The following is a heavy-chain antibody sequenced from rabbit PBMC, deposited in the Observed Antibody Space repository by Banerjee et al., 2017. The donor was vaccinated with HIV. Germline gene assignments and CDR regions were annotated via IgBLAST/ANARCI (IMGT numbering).Heavy chain of an antibody. CDR3: ARASGYSSSTGYYWGYFNL. Sequence: QEQLVESGGGLVQPGGSLKLSCKASGIDFSSYGISWVRQAPGKGLEWIAYIYPDYGSTDYASWVNGRFTISKTSSTTVTLQMTSLTAADTATYFCARASGYSSSTGYYWGYFNLWGQGTLVTVS. CDR1: GIDFSSYG. D-gene: IGHD1-1*01. V-gene: IGHV1S39*01. J-gene: IGHJ4*01. CDR2: IYPDYGST.